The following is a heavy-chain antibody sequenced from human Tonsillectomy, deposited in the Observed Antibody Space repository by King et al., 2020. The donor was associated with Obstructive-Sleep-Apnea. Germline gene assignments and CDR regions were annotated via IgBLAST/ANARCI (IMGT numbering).Heavy chain of an antibody. D-gene: IGHD6-19*01. V-gene: IGHV4-39*07. CDR1: GGSISSSGYY. CDR3: ARDGGQWLVPFDY. Sequence: LQLQESGPRLVKPSETLSLTCTVSGGSISSSGYYWGWIRQPPGKGLEWIASIYYSGSTHYNPSLKSRVTISVDTSKNQFSLKFSSVTAADTAVYYCARDGGQWLVPFDYWGQGTLVTVSS. J-gene: IGHJ4*02. CDR2: IYYSGST.